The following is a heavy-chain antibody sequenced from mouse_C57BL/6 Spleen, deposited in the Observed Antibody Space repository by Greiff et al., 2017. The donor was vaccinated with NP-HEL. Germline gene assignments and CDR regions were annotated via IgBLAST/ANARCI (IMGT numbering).Heavy chain of an antibody. CDR3: ARHEDLGITTVVALDY. Sequence: VKLQQSGAELVKPGASVKLSCKASGYTFTEYTIHWVKQRSGQGLEWIGWFYPGSGSIKYNEKFKDKATLTADKSSSTVYMELSRLTSEDSAVYFCARHEDLGITTVVALDYWGQGTTLTVSS. D-gene: IGHD1-1*01. J-gene: IGHJ2*01. CDR1: GYTFTEYT. CDR2: FYPGSGSI. V-gene: IGHV1-62-2*01.